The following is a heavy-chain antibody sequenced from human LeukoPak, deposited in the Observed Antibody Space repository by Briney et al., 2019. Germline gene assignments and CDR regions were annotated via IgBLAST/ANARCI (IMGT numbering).Heavy chain of an antibody. CDR1: GYTFTSYA. V-gene: IGHV1-3*01. D-gene: IGHD2-15*01. J-gene: IGHJ4*02. Sequence: GASVKVSCKASGYTFTSYAMHWVRQAPGQRLEWMGWINAGNGNIKYSLKFQGRVTITRDTSASTAYMELSSLRSEDTAVYYCARDRRDCSGGSCYYLLSYWGQGTLVTVSS. CDR2: INAGNGNI. CDR3: ARDRRDCSGGSCYYLLSY.